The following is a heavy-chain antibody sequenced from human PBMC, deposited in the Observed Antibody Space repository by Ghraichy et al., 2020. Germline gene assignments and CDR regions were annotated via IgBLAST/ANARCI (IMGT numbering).Heavy chain of an antibody. CDR1: GYSISNGYF. CDR3: ARVKASGYCSGGTCNQHFAY. Sequence: SETLSLTCTVSGYSISNGYFWGWIRQPPGKWLEWIGSMFHSGRTYYNPSLKGRVTISVDMSKNQFSLKLSSVTAADTAVYYCARVKASGYCSGGTCNQHFAYWGKGILVTVSS. J-gene: IGHJ4*01. D-gene: IGHD2-15*01. CDR2: MFHSGRT. V-gene: IGHV4-38-2*02.